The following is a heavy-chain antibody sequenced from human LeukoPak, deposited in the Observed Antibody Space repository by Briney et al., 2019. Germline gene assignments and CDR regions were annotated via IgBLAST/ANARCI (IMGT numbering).Heavy chain of an antibody. CDR2: ISSSSSYI. J-gene: IGHJ1*01. V-gene: IGHV3-21*01. Sequence: PGGSLRLSCAASGFTFSSYEMNWVRQAPGKGLEWVSSISSSSSYIYYADSVKGRFTISRDNAKNSLYLQMNSLRAEDTAVYYCARGRIAVAGEEYFQHWGQGTLVTVSS. CDR1: GFTFSSYE. D-gene: IGHD6-19*01. CDR3: ARGRIAVAGEEYFQH.